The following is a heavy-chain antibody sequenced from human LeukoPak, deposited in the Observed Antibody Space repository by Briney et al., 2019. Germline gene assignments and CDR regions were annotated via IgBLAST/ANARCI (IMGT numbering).Heavy chain of an antibody. D-gene: IGHD2-8*01. CDR2: ICYDGSKK. CDR1: VFTFSSYG. V-gene: IGHV3-30*02. Sequence: GGALRLSCAASVFTFSSYGMHWVRQAPGEGLEWGAFICYDGSKKYYADSVKGRVTISRENSKNTLYLQMSSLRAEDTAVYYGDLIGEGGAQPTTVYYQGGQGTVVTVSS. CDR3: DLIGEGGAQPTTVYYQ. J-gene: IGHJ4*02.